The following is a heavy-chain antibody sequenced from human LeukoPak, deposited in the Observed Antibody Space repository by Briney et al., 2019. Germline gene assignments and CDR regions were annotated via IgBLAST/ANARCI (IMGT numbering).Heavy chain of an antibody. CDR2: INPDGSVR. CDR3: VGWGISAI. D-gene: IGHD3-16*01. CDR1: GFTFNSYW. J-gene: IGHJ3*02. Sequence: GGSLRLSCEGSGFTFNSYWMNWVRQPPGKGLEWVANINPDGSVRTYVDSVKGRFTSSRDNAKNSLDPQMNSLRAEDAAVYYCVGWGISAIWGQGTTVSASS. V-gene: IGHV3-7*01.